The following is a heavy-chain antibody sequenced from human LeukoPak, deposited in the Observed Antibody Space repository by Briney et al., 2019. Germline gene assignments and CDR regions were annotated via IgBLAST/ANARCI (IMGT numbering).Heavy chain of an antibody. Sequence: GASVKVPCKASGYTFTTYGISWVRQAPGQGLEWMGWISTYNGNTKYSQKFQGRVTMTTDTSTRTAYMELRSLRSDDTAVYFCARDQTQIWFGEGLWYFDYWGQGTLVTVSS. CDR3: ARDQTQIWFGEGLWYFDY. CDR1: GYTFTTYG. D-gene: IGHD3-10*01. J-gene: IGHJ4*02. V-gene: IGHV1-18*01. CDR2: ISTYNGNT.